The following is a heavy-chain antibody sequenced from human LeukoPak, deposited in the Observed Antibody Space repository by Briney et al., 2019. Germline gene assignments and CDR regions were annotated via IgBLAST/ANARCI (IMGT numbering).Heavy chain of an antibody. CDR1: GGSISSYY. V-gene: IGHV4-59*08. J-gene: IGHJ5*02. Sequence: MSSETLSLTCTVSGGSISSYYWSWIRQPPGKGLEWIGYIYYSGSTNYNPSLKSRVTISVDTSKNQFSLKLSSVTAADTAVYYCARSLPRYYDSSGSEEWFDPWGQGTLVTVSS. CDR3: ARSLPRYYDSSGSEEWFDP. CDR2: IYYSGST. D-gene: IGHD3-22*01.